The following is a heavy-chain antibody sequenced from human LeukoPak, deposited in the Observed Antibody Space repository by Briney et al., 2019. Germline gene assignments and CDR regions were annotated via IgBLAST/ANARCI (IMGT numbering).Heavy chain of an antibody. V-gene: IGHV4-34*01. CDR2: INHSGSS. Sequence: SETLSLTCAVYGGSFSGYYWSWIRQPPGKGLEWIGEINHSGSSNYNPSLKSRVTISVDTSKNQFSLKLSSLTAAETAVYYCARGGDSSGYYLLDAFDIWVQGTMVTVSS. CDR3: ARGGDSSGYYLLDAFDI. D-gene: IGHD3-22*01. J-gene: IGHJ3*02. CDR1: GGSFSGYY.